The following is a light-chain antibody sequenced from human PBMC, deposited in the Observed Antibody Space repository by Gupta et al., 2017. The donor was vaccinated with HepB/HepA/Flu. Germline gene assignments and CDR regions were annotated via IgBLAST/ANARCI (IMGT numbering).Light chain of an antibody. Sequence: EIVLTQSPGTLSLSPGERATLSCRASQSVSSSYLAWYQQKPGQAPRLLIYGASARATGIPDRFSGSESGTEFTLTISRREPEDFAVYYCQHKSNSPWTFGQGTKVEIK. J-gene: IGKJ1*01. CDR1: QSVSSSY. CDR3: QHKSNSPWT. V-gene: IGKV3-20*01. CDR2: GAS.